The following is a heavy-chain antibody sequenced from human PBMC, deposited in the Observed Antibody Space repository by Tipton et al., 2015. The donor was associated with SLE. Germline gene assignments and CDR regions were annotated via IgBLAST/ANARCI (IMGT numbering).Heavy chain of an antibody. CDR2: LSYSGST. CDR1: GGSLSSYY. J-gene: IGHJ4*02. D-gene: IGHD3-16*01. V-gene: IGHV4-59*08. CDR3: ATQGYYDSSFDY. Sequence: TLSLTCTVSGGSLSSYYWSWIRQSPEKGLEGIGYLSYSGSTNYNPSLESRVTISVDTSKNQFSLKLSSVTAADTAVYYCATQGYYDSSFDYWGQGTLVTVSS.